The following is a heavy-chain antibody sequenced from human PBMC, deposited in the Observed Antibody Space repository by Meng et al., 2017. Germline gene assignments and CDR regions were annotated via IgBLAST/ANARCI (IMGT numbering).Heavy chain of an antibody. CDR3: ATVLVGAFDI. CDR1: GFTFSSYE. CDR2: ISSSSSYI. Sequence: GGSLRLSCAASGFTFSSYEMNWVRQAPGKGLEWVSSISSSSSYIYYADSVKGRFTISRDNAKNSLYLQMNSLRAEDTAVYYCATVLVGAFDIWGQGTMVTVSS. J-gene: IGHJ3*02. V-gene: IGHV3-21*01. D-gene: IGHD1-26*01.